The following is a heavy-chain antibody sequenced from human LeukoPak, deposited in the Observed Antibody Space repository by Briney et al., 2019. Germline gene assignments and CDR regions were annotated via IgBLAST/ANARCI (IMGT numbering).Heavy chain of an antibody. CDR2: ITDVGDI. Sequence: GGSLRLSCAASGLTFSKSALTWVRQAPGKGLEWVSTITDVGDIFYTYSVRGRFTISRDNSKNTVYMQMDGLRAEDTAVYYCTRDRGGSPTDVFDYWGQGTLVTVSS. V-gene: IGHV3-23*01. D-gene: IGHD2-15*01. J-gene: IGHJ4*02. CDR3: TRDRGGSPTDVFDY. CDR1: GLTFSKSA.